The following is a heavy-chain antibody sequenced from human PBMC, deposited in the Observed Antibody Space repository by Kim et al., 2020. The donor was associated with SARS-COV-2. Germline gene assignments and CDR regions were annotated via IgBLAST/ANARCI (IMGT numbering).Heavy chain of an antibody. CDR3: ARASISAGDFDY. J-gene: IGHJ4*02. V-gene: IGHV3-21*01. CDR2: ISSSSSYI. CDR1: GFTFSSYS. Sequence: GGSLRLSCAASGFTFSSYSMNWVRQAPGKGLEWVSSISSSSSYIYYADSVKGRFTISRDNAKNSLYLQMNSLRAEDTAVYYCARASISAGDFDYWGQGTLVTVSS.